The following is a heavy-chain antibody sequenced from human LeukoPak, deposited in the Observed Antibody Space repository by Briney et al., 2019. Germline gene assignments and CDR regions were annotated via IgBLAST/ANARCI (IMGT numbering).Heavy chain of an antibody. J-gene: IGHJ4*02. CDR2: IKQDGSEK. CDR1: GFTFSSYW. V-gene: IGHV3-7*01. Sequence: AGGSLRLSCAASGFTFSSYWMSWVRQAPGKGLEWVANIKQDGSEKYYVDSVKGRFTISRDNAKNSLYLQMNSLRAEDTAVYYCARDPYYDFWSGYSPFDYWVQGTVVTVSS. D-gene: IGHD3-3*01. CDR3: ARDPYYDFWSGYSPFDY.